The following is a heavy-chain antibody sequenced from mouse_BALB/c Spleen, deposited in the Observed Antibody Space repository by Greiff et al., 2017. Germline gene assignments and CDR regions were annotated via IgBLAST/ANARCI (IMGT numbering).Heavy chain of an antibody. D-gene: IGHD4-1*01. J-gene: IGHJ3*01. CDR2: INPNNGGT. V-gene: IGHV1-14*01. CDR1: GYTFTSYV. CDR3: ATAGTAY. Sequence: EVQLQQSGPELVKPGASVKMSCKASGYTFTSYVMHWVKQKPGQGLEWIGGINPNNGGTSYNQKFKGKATLTVDKSSSTAYMELRSLTSEDSAVYYCATAGTAYWGQGTLVTVSA.